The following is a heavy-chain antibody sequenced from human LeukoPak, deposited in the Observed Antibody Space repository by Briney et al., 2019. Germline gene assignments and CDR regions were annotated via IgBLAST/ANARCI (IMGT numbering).Heavy chain of an antibody. CDR2: IFYSGST. V-gene: IGHV4-30-2*01. Sequence: TSQTLSLTCTVSGASITSGGYYWSWIRQPPGKGLEWIGHIFYSGSTYYNPSLKSRVTISIDNSKYQFSLKLTSVTAADTAVYYCARDDLCSTCSGVFHIWGHGTMVTVSS. D-gene: IGHD3-10*02. J-gene: IGHJ3*02. CDR3: ARDDLCSTCSGVFHI. CDR1: GASITSGGYY.